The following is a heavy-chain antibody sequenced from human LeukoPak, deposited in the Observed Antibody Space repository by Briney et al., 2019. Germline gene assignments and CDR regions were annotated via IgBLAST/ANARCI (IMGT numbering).Heavy chain of an antibody. CDR2: ITWDGGST. CDR1: GFTSDDYA. D-gene: IGHD2/OR15-2a*01. CDR3: AKDRAARGRGNYFYMDV. Sequence: GGSLRLSCAASGFTSDDYAMHWVRQASGKGLEWVSHITWDGGSTHYADSVEGRFTISRDNRENSLYLQMNSLRPEDTALYYCAKDRAARGRGNYFYMDVWGKGTTVTVSS. V-gene: IGHV3-43D*03. J-gene: IGHJ6*03.